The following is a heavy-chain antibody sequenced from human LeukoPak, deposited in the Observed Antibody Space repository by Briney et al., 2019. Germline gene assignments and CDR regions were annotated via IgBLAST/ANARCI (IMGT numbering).Heavy chain of an antibody. V-gene: IGHV4-61*02. Sequence: SETLSLTCTVSGGSISSGSYYWSWIRQPAGKGLEWIGRIYTSGSTNYNPSLESRVTISVDTSKNQFSLKLSSVTAADAAVYYCARDKDSGSYSWFDPWGQGTLVTVSS. CDR2: IYTSGST. D-gene: IGHD1-26*01. CDR1: GGSISSGSYY. J-gene: IGHJ5*02. CDR3: ARDKDSGSYSWFDP.